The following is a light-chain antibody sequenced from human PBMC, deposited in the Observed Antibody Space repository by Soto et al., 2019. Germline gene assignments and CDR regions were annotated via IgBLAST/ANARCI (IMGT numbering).Light chain of an antibody. Sequence: IQLTQSPSTLSSSVGDRVTITCRASQSISSWLAWYKQKPGKAPKLLSYKASSLESGVPSRFRGSGSGTEFTLTISSLKPDDFETYYCQQLNNYPSTFGGGTKVDIK. J-gene: IGKJ4*01. V-gene: IGKV1-5*03. CDR1: QSISSW. CDR2: KAS. CDR3: QQLNNYPST.